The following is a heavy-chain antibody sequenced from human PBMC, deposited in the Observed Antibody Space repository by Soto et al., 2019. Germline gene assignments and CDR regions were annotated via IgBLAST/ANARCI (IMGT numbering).Heavy chain of an antibody. D-gene: IGHD3-9*01. CDR2: INPNSGGT. CDR1: GYSFTGYY. Sequence: GASVKVSCKASGYSFTGYYMHWVRQAPGQGLEWMGWINPNSGGTNYAQKFQGWVTMTRDTSISTAYMELSRLRSDDTAVYYCARERNYDILTGYPYYYYYGMDVWGQGTTVTVSS. V-gene: IGHV1-2*04. CDR3: ARERNYDILTGYPYYYYYGMDV. J-gene: IGHJ6*02.